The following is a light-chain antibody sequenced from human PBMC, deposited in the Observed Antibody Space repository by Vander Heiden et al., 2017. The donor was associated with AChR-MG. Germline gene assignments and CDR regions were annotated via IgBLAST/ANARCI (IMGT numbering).Light chain of an antibody. J-gene: IGLJ3*02. V-gene: IGLV1-47*01. CDR2: MNN. Sequence: QPVLLQPPSASGTPGQRVTLPCSGCNSTVGNEDVYCYQQPPGTAPKLLIYMNNQRPSGVPDRFACSKSGTSASLAISGLRSEDEADYYCAAWDDNLSSWVFGGGTKLTVL. CDR1: NSTVGNED. CDR3: AAWDDNLSSWV.